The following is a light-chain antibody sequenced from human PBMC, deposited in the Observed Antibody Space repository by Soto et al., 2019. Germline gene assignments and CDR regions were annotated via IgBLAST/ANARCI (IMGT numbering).Light chain of an antibody. CDR2: SAS. V-gene: IGKV1-9*01. CDR3: QQVKHYPLT. J-gene: IGKJ4*01. CDR1: QDIGTH. Sequence: DIQLTQSPSFLSASVGDRVTITCRASQDIGTHLAWYQQKPGRAPKLLIFSASTLQSGVPSGFSGSGSGTEFTLTISSLQPEDFATYYCQQVKHYPLTFGGGTKVEIK.